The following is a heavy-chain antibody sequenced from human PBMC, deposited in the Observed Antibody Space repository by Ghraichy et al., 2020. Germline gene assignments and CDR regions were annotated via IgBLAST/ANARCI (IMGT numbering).Heavy chain of an antibody. V-gene: IGHV3-23*01. CDR2: ISGSGGST. D-gene: IGHD2-2*01. CDR3: AKLFPRIVVVPAAGMDV. CDR1: RFNFSNYA. J-gene: IGHJ6*02. Sequence: LSLTCAASRFNFSNYAMTWVRQAPGKGLEWVSAISGSGGSTYYADSGKGRFTISRDNSMNTLYLQMNSLRAEDTAVYYCAKLFPRIVVVPAAGMDVWGQGTTVTVSS.